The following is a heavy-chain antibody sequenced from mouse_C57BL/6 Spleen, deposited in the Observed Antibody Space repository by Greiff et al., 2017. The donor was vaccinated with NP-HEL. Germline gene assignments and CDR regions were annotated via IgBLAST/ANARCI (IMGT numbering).Heavy chain of an antibody. J-gene: IGHJ1*03. Sequence: EVKLQESGAELVRPGASVKLSCTASGFNIKDDYMHWVKQRPEQGLEWIGWIDPENGDTEYASKFQGKATITADTSSNTAYLQLSSLTSEDTAVYYCTTKGYGSSYDWYFDVWGTGTTVTVSS. V-gene: IGHV14-4*01. D-gene: IGHD1-1*01. CDR2: IDPENGDT. CDR1: GFNIKDDY. CDR3: TTKGYGSSYDWYFDV.